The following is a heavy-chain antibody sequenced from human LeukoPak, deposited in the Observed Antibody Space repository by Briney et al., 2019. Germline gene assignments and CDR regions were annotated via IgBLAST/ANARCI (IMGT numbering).Heavy chain of an antibody. CDR3: ARHVLLNTCGYFEY. D-gene: IGHD2-21*01. V-gene: IGHV4-39*01. Sequence: SETLSLTCTVSGGSVSSSHYYWGWIRQPPGKGLEGIGSMCYSGSTYYNPSLKSRVTISVDTSKNRFSLKLSSVTAADTAVYYCARHVLLNTCGYFEYWGPGTLVTVSS. J-gene: IGHJ4*02. CDR2: MCYSGST. CDR1: GGSVSSSHYY.